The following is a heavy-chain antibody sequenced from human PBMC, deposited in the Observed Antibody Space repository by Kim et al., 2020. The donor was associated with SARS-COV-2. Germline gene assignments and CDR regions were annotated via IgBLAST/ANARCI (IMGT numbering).Heavy chain of an antibody. J-gene: IGHJ5*02. CDR2: IYYDGST. CDR3: VKSLTYCGGGACSPYNWFVP. V-gene: IGHV4-61*03. CDR1: GVSVNSVDYY. D-gene: IGHD2-15*01. Sequence: SETLSLTCTVSGVSVNSVDYYWSWIRQPPGKGLEWIGYIYYDGSTKYNPSLQIRVTMSLDTSRNDFSMRLSAVTAADTAVYYRVKSLTYCGGGACSPYNWFVPWGQGTLVTVSS.